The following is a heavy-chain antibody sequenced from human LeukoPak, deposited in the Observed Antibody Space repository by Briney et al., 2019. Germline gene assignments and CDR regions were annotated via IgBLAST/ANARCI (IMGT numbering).Heavy chain of an antibody. V-gene: IGHV1-2*02. Sequence: ASVKVSCKASGYTFTGYYMHWVRQAPGQGLERMGWINPNSGGTNYAQKFQGRVTMTRDTSISTAYMELSRLRSDDTAVYYCARGEGLLSGIRPVDYWGQGTLVTVSS. D-gene: IGHD1-26*01. J-gene: IGHJ4*02. CDR3: ARGEGLLSGIRPVDY. CDR2: INPNSGGT. CDR1: GYTFTGYY.